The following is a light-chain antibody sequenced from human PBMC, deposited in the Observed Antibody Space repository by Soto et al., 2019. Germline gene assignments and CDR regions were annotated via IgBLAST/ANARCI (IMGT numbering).Light chain of an antibody. Sequence: EIVLTQSPATLSLSPGERATLACRSSQSVSSYLAWYQQKPGQAPRLLIYDASNRATGIPARFSGSGSGTDFTLTISSLEPEDFAVYYCQQRSNWPPKLTFGGGTKVEIK. CDR3: QQRSNWPPKLT. J-gene: IGKJ4*01. CDR1: QSVSSY. V-gene: IGKV3-11*01. CDR2: DAS.